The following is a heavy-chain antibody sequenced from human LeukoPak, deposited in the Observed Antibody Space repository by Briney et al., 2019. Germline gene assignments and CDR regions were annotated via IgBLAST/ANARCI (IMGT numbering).Heavy chain of an antibody. J-gene: IGHJ5*02. D-gene: IGHD3-22*01. V-gene: IGHV4-59*12. CDR3: ARDSSGYAAVDQGFDP. CDR2: IYYSGST. CDR1: GGSISSYY. Sequence: SETLSLTCTVSGGSISSYYWSWIRQPPGKGLEWIGYIYYSGSTNYNPSLKSRVTISVDTSKNQFSLKLSSVTAADTAVYYCARDSSGYAAVDQGFDPWGQGTLVTVSS.